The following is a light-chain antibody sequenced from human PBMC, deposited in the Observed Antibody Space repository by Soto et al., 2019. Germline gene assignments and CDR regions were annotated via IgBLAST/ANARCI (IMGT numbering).Light chain of an antibody. CDR1: QSIRSY. CDR2: AAS. V-gene: IGKV1-39*01. CDR3: QQSSSTVLT. Sequence: DIPMTQSPSSLSASVGDRVTITCRASQSIRSYLNWYQQKPGKAPKLLIYAASSLQGGVPSRFSGSGSGTDFTLTISSLQREDCAIYYCQQSSSTVLTFGGGTKVESK. J-gene: IGKJ4*02.